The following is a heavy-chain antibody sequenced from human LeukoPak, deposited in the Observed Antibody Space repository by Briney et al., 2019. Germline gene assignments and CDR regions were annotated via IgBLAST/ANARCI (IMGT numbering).Heavy chain of an antibody. V-gene: IGHV1-8*01. D-gene: IGHD5-18*01. CDR2: MNPNSGNT. CDR1: GYTFTSYD. J-gene: IGHJ4*02. Sequence: EASVKVSCKASGYTFTSYDINWVRQATGQGLEWMGWMNPNSGNTGYAQKFQGRVTMTRNTSISTAYMELSSLRSEDTAVYYCATDAGYSYGYWFDYWGQGTLVTVSS. CDR3: ATDAGYSYGYWFDY.